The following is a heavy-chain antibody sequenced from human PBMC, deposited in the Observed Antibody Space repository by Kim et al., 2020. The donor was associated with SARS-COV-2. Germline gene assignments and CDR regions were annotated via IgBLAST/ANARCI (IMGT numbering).Heavy chain of an antibody. CDR1: GYSFTSYW. Sequence: GESLKISCKGSGYSFTSYWISWVRQMPGKGLEWMGRIDPSDSYNNYSPSFQGHVTISADKSISTAYLQWSSLKASDTAMYYCARLILFRRDGYNDIDYWRQGTLVTVSS. CDR2: IDPSDSYN. V-gene: IGHV5-10-1*01. J-gene: IGHJ4*02. D-gene: IGHD3-22*01. CDR3: ARLILFRRDGYNDIDY.